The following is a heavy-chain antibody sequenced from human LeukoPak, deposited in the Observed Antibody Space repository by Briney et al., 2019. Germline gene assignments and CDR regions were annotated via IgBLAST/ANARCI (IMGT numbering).Heavy chain of an antibody. CDR3: ARDLSDYSYGGHVG. D-gene: IGHD3-10*01. V-gene: IGHV3-21*01. CDR2: ISSSSSSYI. J-gene: IGHJ4*02. CDR1: GFTFSSYS. Sequence: PGGSLRLSCAASGFTFSSYSMNWVRQAPGKGLEWVSSISSSSSSYIYYADSVKGRFTISRDNAKNSLCLQMNSLRAEDTAVYYCARDLSDYSYGGHVGWGQGTLVTVSS.